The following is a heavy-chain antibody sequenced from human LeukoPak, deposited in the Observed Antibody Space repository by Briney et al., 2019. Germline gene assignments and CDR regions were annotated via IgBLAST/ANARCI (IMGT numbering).Heavy chain of an antibody. D-gene: IGHD2-2*02. CDR2: FDPEDGET. J-gene: IGHJ5*02. CDR3: ATRRPPTSIVVVPAAIGWFDP. CDR1: GYTLTELS. V-gene: IGHV1-24*01. Sequence: ASVKVSCKVSGYTLTELSMHWVRQAPGKGLEWMGGFDPEDGETIYAQKLQGRVTMTEDTSTDTAYMELSSLRSEDTAVYYCATRRPPTSIVVVPAAIGWFDPWGQGTLVTVSS.